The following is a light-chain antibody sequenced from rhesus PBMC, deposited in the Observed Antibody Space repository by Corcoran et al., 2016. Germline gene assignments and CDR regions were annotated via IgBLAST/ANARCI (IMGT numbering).Light chain of an antibody. CDR1: SSDIGANNR. CDR2: DVN. V-gene: IGLV2-13*03. CDR3: SSDGSGSTYI. J-gene: IGLJ1*01. Sequence: QAAPTQSPSVSGSPGQSVTISCTGTSSDIGANNRVSWYQQSPGKAPKLMIYDVNKRPSGVSDRFSGSKSGSTASLTISGLQAEDEDDYYCSSDGSGSTYIFGDGTRLTVL.